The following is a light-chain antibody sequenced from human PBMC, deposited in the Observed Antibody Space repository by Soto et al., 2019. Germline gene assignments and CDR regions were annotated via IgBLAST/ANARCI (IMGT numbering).Light chain of an antibody. CDR2: GAS. J-gene: IGKJ5*01. Sequence: EIVLTQSPGTLSLSPGERATLSCRAIQSVSSANFAWYQQKPGQAPRLLIHGASSRATGIPDRFSGSGSGTDFTLTISRLEPEDFGVYYCQHFGPTLGFTFGQGTRLEIK. CDR3: QHFGPTLGFT. V-gene: IGKV3-20*01. CDR1: QSVSSAN.